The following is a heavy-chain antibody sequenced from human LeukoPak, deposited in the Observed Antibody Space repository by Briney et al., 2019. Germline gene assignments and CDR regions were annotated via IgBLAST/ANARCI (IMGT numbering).Heavy chain of an antibody. CDR3: ARISTRDYEVAFDI. CDR2: IYYDGST. Sequence: SETLSLTCTVSGGSVSSGSYYWSWIRQPPGKGLEWINYIYYDGSTKYNPSLESRVTISVDTSKNQFSLKVRHVTAADTAVYYCARISTRDYEVAFDIWGQGTMVTVSS. CDR1: GGSVSSGSYY. V-gene: IGHV4-61*01. D-gene: IGHD4-17*01. J-gene: IGHJ3*02.